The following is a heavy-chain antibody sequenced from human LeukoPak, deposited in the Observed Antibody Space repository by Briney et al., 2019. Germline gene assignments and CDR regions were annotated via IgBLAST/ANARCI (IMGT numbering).Heavy chain of an antibody. V-gene: IGHV3-30*02. D-gene: IGHD2-15*01. J-gene: IGHJ4*02. CDR3: ARDPAHCSYDACNLRPDS. CDR1: GFTFSSYG. CDR2: IRFGGSYD. Sequence: GGSLRLSCVASGFTFSSYGMHWVRQAPDKGLEWVAFIRFGGSYDYYADSVKGRFTISRDDPKNTLYLQMNSLRAEDTAVYYCARDPAHCSYDACNLRPDSWGQGTLVTVSS.